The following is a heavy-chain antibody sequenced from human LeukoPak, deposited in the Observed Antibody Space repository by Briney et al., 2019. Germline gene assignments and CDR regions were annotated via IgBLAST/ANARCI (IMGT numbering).Heavy chain of an antibody. Sequence: SETLSFTCTVSGGTISTSSYHWGWIRQPPGRGLEWIASIYYSGSTYYNPSLKSRVTMSVDTSKNQFSLKLSSVTAADTAVYYCARLLFNWNYCLDPWGQGTLVTVSS. CDR2: IYYSGST. D-gene: IGHD1-20*01. CDR1: GGTISTSSYH. J-gene: IGHJ5*02. V-gene: IGHV4-39*01. CDR3: ARLLFNWNYCLDP.